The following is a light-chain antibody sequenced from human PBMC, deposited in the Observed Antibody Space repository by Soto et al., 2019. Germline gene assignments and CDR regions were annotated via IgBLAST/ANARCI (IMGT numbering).Light chain of an antibody. CDR1: TSDVGSYNR. J-gene: IGLJ1*01. V-gene: IGLV2-18*02. CDR3: DSYTTSSTYV. Sequence: QSALTQPPSVSGSPGQSLTISCTGTTSDVGSYNRVSWYQQTPGTAPKLIIYDVGSRPSGVPDRFSGSKSGNTASLTISGLQAEDEADYYCDSYTTSSTYVFGTGTKLTVL. CDR2: DVG.